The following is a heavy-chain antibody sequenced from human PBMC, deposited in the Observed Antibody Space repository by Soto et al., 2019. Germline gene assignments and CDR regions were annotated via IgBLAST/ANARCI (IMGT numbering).Heavy chain of an antibody. CDR1: YW. Sequence: YWMSWVRQAPGKGLEWVANIKQDGSEKYYVDSVKGRFTISRDNAKNSLYLQMNSLRAEDTAVYYCARVRDALPNDAFDIWGQGTMVTVSS. D-gene: IGHD3-10*01. CDR3: ARVRDALPNDAFDI. V-gene: IGHV3-7*03. CDR2: IKQDGSEK. J-gene: IGHJ3*02.